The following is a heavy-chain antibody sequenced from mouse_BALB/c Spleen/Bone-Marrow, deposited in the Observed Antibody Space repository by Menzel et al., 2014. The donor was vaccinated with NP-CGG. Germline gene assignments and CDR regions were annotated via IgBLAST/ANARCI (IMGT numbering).Heavy chain of an antibody. V-gene: IGHV1S130*01. J-gene: IGHJ2*01. D-gene: IGHD1-2*01. CDR1: GYTFTSSW. Sequence: VQLQQSGSVLVRPGASVKLSCKASGYTFTSSWMHWAQQRPGQGLEWIGEIHPDSGNTNYNEKSKGKATLTVDTSSSTAYVDLSSLTSEDSAVYYCARGATALVYWGQGTTLTVSS. CDR3: ARGATALVY. CDR2: IHPDSGNT.